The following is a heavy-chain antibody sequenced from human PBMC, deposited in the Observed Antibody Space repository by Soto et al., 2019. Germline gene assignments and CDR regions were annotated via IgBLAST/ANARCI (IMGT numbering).Heavy chain of an antibody. CDR3: AKGSGGDYYYYYYGMDV. J-gene: IGHJ6*02. CDR2: ISGSGGST. Sequence: EVQLLESGGGLVQPGGSLRLSCAASGFTFSSYAMSWVRQAPGKGLEWVSAISGSGGSTYYADSVKGRFTISRDKSKNKLYLQMNTLRAEDTAVYYCAKGSGGDYYYYYYGMDVWGQGTTVTVSS. CDR1: GFTFSSYA. D-gene: IGHD3-10*01. V-gene: IGHV3-23*01.